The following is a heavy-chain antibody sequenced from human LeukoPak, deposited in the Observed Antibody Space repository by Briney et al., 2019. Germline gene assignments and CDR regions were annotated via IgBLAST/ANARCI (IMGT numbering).Heavy chain of an antibody. CDR3: ARGETATIEDAFDI. V-gene: IGHV4-61*02. CDR2: IYTSGST. J-gene: IGHJ3*02. CDR1: GGSISSGSYY. D-gene: IGHD5-24*01. Sequence: SETLSLTCTVSGGSISSGSYYWSWIRQPAGKGLEWIGRIYTSGSTNYNPSLTSRVTISVDTSKNQFSLNLSSVTAADTAVYYCARGETATIEDAFDIWGQGTMVTVSS.